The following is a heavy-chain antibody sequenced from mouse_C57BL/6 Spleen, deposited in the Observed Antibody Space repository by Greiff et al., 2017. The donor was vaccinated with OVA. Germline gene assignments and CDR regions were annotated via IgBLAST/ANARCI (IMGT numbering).Heavy chain of an antibody. CDR3: TTWTGKGFAY. CDR2: IDPENGDT. Sequence: EVQLQQSGAELVRPGASVKLSCTASGFNIKDDYMHRVKQRPEQGLEWIGWIDPENGDTEYASKFQGKATITADTSSNTAYLQLSSLTSEDTAVYYCTTWTGKGFAYWGQGTLVTVSA. D-gene: IGHD4-1*01. V-gene: IGHV14-4*01. J-gene: IGHJ3*01. CDR1: GFNIKDDY.